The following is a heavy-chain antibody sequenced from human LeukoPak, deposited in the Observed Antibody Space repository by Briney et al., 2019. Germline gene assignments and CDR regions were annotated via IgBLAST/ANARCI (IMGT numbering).Heavy chain of an antibody. CDR1: GFTFSSYE. CDR3: AELGITMIGGV. Sequence: GGSLRLSCAASGFTFSSYEMNWVRQAPGKGLEWISYISSSGSIIHDADSVKGRFTISRDNAKNSLYLQMNSLRAEDTAVYYCAELGITMIGGVWGKGTTVTISS. CDR2: ISSSGSII. J-gene: IGHJ6*04. V-gene: IGHV3-48*03. D-gene: IGHD3-10*02.